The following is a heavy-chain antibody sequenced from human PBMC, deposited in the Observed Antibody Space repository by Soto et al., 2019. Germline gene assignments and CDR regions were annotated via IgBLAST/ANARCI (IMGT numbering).Heavy chain of an antibody. CDR3: ARDFYDSSGYYHDAFDI. CDR1: VFTFSDHS. J-gene: IGHJ3*02. CDR2: TRNKANSYTT. V-gene: IGHV3-72*01. Sequence: GGSLRLSDAASVFTFSDHSMDWVRQAPGKVLEWVGRTRNKANSYTTEYAASVKGRFTISRDDSKNSLYLQMNSLKTEDTAVYYCARDFYDSSGYYHDAFDIWGQGTMVTVPS. D-gene: IGHD3-22*01.